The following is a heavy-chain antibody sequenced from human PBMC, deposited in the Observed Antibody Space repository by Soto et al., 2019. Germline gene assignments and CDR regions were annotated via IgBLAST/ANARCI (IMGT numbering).Heavy chain of an antibody. V-gene: IGHV3-66*04. D-gene: IGHD1-1*01. J-gene: IGHJ5*01. CDR3: ATHRDNYSLSLLDS. Sequence: RVLQETEKGLEWVSVIYSGGSTYYADSVKGRFTISRDNAKNTLYLQMDSLRAEDTFFFYGATHRDNYSLSLLDS. CDR2: IYSGGST.